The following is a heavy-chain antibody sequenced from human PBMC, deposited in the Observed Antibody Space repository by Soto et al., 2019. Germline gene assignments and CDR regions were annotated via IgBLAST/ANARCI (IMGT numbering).Heavy chain of an antibody. J-gene: IGHJ3*02. Sequence: KVSCEETGYTFSSYGINRVRHAPGQGLEWMGWISAYNGNTNYAQKLQGRVTMTTDTSTSTAYMELRSLRSDDTAVYYCARESSADSSGYYPQDAFDIWRQGTTVPVSS. CDR1: GYTFSSYG. CDR2: ISAYNGNT. V-gene: IGHV1-18*01. CDR3: ARESSADSSGYYPQDAFDI. D-gene: IGHD3-22*01.